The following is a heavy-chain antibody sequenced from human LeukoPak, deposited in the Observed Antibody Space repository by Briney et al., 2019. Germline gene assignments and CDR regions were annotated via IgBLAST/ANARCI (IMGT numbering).Heavy chain of an antibody. Sequence: GGSLRLSCAASGFSFADDVMCWGRQILGEGLECVAHILAVVGGTYTADSVKGRFTIYRDNAKNSLFLQMHSLTSDDTAFYYCETWVFYHGLDVWGQGATVIVSS. J-gene: IGHJ6*02. CDR1: GFSFADDV. D-gene: IGHD2/OR15-2a*01. CDR3: ETWVFYHGLDV. CDR2: ILAVVGGT. V-gene: IGHV3-43*02.